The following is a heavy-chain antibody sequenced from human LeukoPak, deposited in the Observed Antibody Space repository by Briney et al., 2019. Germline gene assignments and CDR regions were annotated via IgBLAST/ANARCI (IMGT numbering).Heavy chain of an antibody. CDR3: AREMLAAVAAQS. CDR1: RFTFSNYW. D-gene: IGHD6-19*01. V-gene: IGHV3-21*01. CDR2: ITSSSSYI. J-gene: IGHJ5*02. Sequence: PGGSLRLSCVASRFTFSNYWMTWVRQAPGKGLEWVSSITSSSSYIYYADSVKGRFTISRDNAKNSLYLQMNSLRAEDTAVYYCAREMLAAVAAQSWGQGTLVTVSS.